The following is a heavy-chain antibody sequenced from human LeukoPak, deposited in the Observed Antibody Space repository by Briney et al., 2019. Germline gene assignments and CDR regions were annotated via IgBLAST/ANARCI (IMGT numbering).Heavy chain of an antibody. J-gene: IGHJ6*04. CDR3: AELGITMIGGV. CDR1: GFTFSSYE. D-gene: IGHD3-10*02. Sequence: GGSLRLSCAASGFTFSSYEMNWVRQAPGKGLEWVSSISSSSDYIYYADSVKGRFTISRDNAKNSLYLQMNSLRAEDTAVYYCAELGITMIGGVWGKGTTVTISS. V-gene: IGHV3-21*01. CDR2: ISSSSDYI.